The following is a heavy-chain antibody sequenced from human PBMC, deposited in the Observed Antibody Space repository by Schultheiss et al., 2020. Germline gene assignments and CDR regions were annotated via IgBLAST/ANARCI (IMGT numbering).Heavy chain of an antibody. V-gene: IGHV2-5*02. D-gene: IGHD6-6*01. Sequence: SGPTLVKPTQTLTLTCTFSGFSLSTSGVGVGWIRQPPGKALEWLALIYWDDDKRYSPSLKSRLTITKDTSKNQVVLTMTNMDPVDTATYYCARTYSSTSGSDSWGQGTLVTVSS. CDR1: GFSLSTSGVG. J-gene: IGHJ4*02. CDR3: ARTYSSTSGSDS. CDR2: IYWDDDK.